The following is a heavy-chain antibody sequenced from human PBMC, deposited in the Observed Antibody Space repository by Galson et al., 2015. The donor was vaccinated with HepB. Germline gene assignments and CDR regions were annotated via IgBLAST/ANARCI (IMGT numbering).Heavy chain of an antibody. J-gene: IGHJ5*02. CDR3: ARDRREVNAAAGDNWFDP. V-gene: IGHV3-30*04. D-gene: IGHD6-13*01. Sequence: SLRLSCAASGFTFSTYAMHWVRQAPGQGLEWVALISYDGSNQYYADSVKGRFTISRDNSKKTLYLQMKSLRTEDTAVYYCARDRREVNAAAGDNWFDPWGQGTLVTVSS. CDR1: GFTFSTYA. CDR2: ISYDGSNQ.